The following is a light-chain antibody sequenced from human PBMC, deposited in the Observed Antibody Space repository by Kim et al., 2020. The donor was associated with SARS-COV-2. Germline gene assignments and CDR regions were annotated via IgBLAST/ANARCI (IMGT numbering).Light chain of an antibody. CDR3: QQYDNFPRT. Sequence: DIQMTQSPSSLSASVGDRVTISCQASQDISNHLKWYQQKPGKAPKLLIYDGSILEAGVPSRFSGSGSGTDFTFSIRSLQPEDIATYYCQQYDNFPRTFGGGTKLDIK. V-gene: IGKV1-33*01. J-gene: IGKJ4*01. CDR1: QDISNH. CDR2: DGS.